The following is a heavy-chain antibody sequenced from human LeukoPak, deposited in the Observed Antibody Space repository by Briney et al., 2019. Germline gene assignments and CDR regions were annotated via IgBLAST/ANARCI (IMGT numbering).Heavy chain of an antibody. Sequence: GGSLRLSCAASGFTVSSNYMSWVRQAPGKGLEWVSVIYSGGSTYYADSVKGRFTISRDNSKNTLYLQMNSLRAEDAVVYYCARRGSYDIDAFDIWGQGTMVTVSS. CDR1: GFTVSSNY. CDR3: ARRGSYDIDAFDI. V-gene: IGHV3-53*01. CDR2: IYSGGST. D-gene: IGHD3-9*01. J-gene: IGHJ3*02.